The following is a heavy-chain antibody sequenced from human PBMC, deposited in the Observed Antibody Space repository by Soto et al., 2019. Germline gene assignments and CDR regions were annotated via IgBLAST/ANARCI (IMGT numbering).Heavy chain of an antibody. Sequence: SETLSLTCVVSGGSISSDVYPWAWIRQPPEKGLERIGYIYDYGSTYYNPSLESRVAISLDRSKNQFSLHLNSVTAADSAVYYCARGYCTSGSCYGGFHLWGQGTLVTVSS. CDR3: ARGYCTSGSCYGGFHL. V-gene: IGHV4-30-2*01. CDR2: IYDYGST. CDR1: GGSISSDVYP. J-gene: IGHJ5*02. D-gene: IGHD2-15*01.